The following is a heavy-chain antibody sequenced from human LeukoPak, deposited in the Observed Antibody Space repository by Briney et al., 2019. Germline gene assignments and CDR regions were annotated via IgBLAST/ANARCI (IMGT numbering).Heavy chain of an antibody. J-gene: IGHJ4*02. D-gene: IGHD3-22*01. CDR3: AGMVYYYDSSGYPDY. CDR2: IYHSGST. Sequence: SQTLSLTYAVSGGSISSGGYSWGSIRQPPGKGLEWIGYIYHSGSTYYNPSLKSRVTISVDRSKNQFSLKLSSVTAADTAVYYCAGMVYYYDSSGYPDYWGQGTLVTVSS. CDR1: GGSISSGGYS. V-gene: IGHV4-30-2*01.